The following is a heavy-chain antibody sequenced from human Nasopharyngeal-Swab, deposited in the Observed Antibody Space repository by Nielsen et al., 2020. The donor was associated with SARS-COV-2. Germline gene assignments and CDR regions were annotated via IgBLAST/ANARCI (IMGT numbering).Heavy chain of an antibody. CDR2: IWYDGSNK. D-gene: IGHD5-18*01. CDR3: AKGGHGYSYGLVDY. V-gene: IGHV3-33*03. CDR1: GFTFSSYG. J-gene: IGHJ4*02. Sequence: GESLKISCAASGFTFSSYGMHWVRQAPGKGLEWVAVIWYDGSNKYYADSVKGRFTISRDNAKNSLYLQMNSLRAEDTALYYCAKGGHGYSYGLVDYWGQGTLVTVSS.